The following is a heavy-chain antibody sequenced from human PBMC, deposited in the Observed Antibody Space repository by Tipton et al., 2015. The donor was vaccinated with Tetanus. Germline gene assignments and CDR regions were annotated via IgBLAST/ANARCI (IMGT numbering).Heavy chain of an antibody. J-gene: IGHJ4*02. D-gene: IGHD5/OR15-5a*01. Sequence: LRLSCAVYYDSFYGYYWSWIRQPPGKGLEWIGEISHSENTNYNPSLQSRVTISMNTANNHIYLNLTSVTAADTAVYYCARLREIVSRSGWAFDYWGQGILVTVSS. V-gene: IGHV4-34*01. CDR3: ARLREIVSRSGWAFDY. CDR1: YDSFYGYY. CDR2: ISHSENT.